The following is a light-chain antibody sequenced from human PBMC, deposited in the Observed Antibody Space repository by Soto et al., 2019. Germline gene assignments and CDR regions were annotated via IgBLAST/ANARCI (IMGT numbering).Light chain of an antibody. V-gene: IGLV2-23*02. CDR2: EVS. J-gene: IGLJ2*01. CDR3: CSYAGSSSV. CDR1: SCDVGSYNL. Sequence: QSALTQPASVSGSPGQSITISCTGTSCDVGSYNLVSWYQQHPGKAPKLMIYEVSKRPSGVSNRFSGSKSGNTASLTISGLQAEDEADYYCCSYAGSSSVFGGGTKVTVL.